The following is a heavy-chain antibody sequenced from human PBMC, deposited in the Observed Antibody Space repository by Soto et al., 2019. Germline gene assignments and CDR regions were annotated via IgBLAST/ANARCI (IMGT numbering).Heavy chain of an antibody. V-gene: IGHV3-15*01. CDR3: TAGFDSGRYYRYVGDY. CDR1: GFTFSNAW. D-gene: IGHD1-26*01. J-gene: IGHJ4*02. CDR2: IKSKTDGGTA. Sequence: GESLKISCAASGFTFSNAWMSWVRQAPGKGLEWVGRIKSKTDGGTADYAAPVKGRVTISRDDSKNTLYLQMSSRKTEDTAVCYCTAGFDSGRYYRYVGDYWGQGTLVTVSS.